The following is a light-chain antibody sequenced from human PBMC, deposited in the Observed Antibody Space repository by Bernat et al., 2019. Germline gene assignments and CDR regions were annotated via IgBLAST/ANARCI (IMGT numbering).Light chain of an antibody. V-gene: IGKV1-16*01. CDR1: QTISNY. CDR2: RAS. Sequence: DVRMTQSPSSLSASVGDTVTISCRASQTISNYVAWFQQKAGKAPQSLISRASELQPGVPSRFSGSGSGADFTLTISSLQPEDVGTYYCQQYHTFPPSFGGGTRVEI. CDR3: QQYHTFPPS. J-gene: IGKJ4*01.